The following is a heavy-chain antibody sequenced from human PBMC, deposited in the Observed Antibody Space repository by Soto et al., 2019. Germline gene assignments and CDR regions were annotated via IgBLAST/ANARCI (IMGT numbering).Heavy chain of an antibody. D-gene: IGHD6-6*01. CDR3: ARQSSSNYYCGLDV. V-gene: IGHV4-34*01. Sequence: PSETLSLTCAVYGGSFSGYYWTWIRQPPGTGLEWIGEINHSGSTNYNPSLKSRVTISVDTSKNQFSLKLTSVTAADTAVYYCARQSSSNYYCGLDVWGQGTTVTVSS. CDR2: INHSGST. CDR1: GGSFSGYY. J-gene: IGHJ6*02.